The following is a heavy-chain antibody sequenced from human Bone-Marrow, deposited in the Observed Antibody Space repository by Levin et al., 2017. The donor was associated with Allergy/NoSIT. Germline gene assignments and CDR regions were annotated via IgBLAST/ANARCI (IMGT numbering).Heavy chain of an antibody. D-gene: IGHD1-1*01. Sequence: GGSLRLSCAASGFTFSTCAFNWVRQAPGKGLEWVSYISATSRAIFYADSVRGRFTISRDNAKNSLYLQINSLGAEDSAIYYCARDLSYGHQYKSFFDYWGQGTLVTVSS. J-gene: IGHJ4*02. V-gene: IGHV3-48*01. CDR2: ISATSRAI. CDR3: ARDLSYGHQYKSFFDY. CDR1: GFTFSTCA.